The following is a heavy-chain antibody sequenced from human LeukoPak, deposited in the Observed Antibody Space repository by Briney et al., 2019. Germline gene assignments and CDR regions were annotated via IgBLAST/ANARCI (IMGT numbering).Heavy chain of an antibody. J-gene: IGHJ4*02. V-gene: IGHV1-18*01. CDR3: ARDASYDSSGYYPLGP. CDR1: GYTFTSFG. Sequence: ASVKVSCKASGYTFTSFGITWVRQAPGQGLEWMGWISAYNGNTNYAQKLQGRVTMTTDTSTRTAYMELRSLRSDDTAVYYCARDASYDSSGYYPLGPWGQGTLVTVSS. D-gene: IGHD3-22*01. CDR2: ISAYNGNT.